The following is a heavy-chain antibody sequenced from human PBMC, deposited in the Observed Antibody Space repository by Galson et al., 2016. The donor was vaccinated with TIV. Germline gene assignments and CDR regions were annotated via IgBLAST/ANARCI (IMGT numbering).Heavy chain of an antibody. V-gene: IGHV1-69*04. J-gene: IGHJ4*02. CDR1: RGTFSSYA. Sequence: SVKVSCKASRGTFSSYAISWVRQAPGQGLEWMGRIIPILGITNYAQKFQGRVTITVDEFTSTANMELSSLKSDDTAVYYCARGGYGSAIDYWGQGILVTVSS. CDR3: ARGGYGSAIDY. D-gene: IGHD5-24*01. CDR2: IIPILGIT.